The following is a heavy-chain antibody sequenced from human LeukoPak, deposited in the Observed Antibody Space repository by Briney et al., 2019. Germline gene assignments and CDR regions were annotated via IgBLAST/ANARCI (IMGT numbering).Heavy chain of an antibody. D-gene: IGHD3-16*01. CDR3: ASNGRFLRFDP. V-gene: IGHV4-59*01. CDR1: GASIRSNY. Sequence: PSETLSLTCTVSGASIRSNYWTWIRQPPGKGLEWIGYIYYTGSTNHNPSLKSRVTISLDTSKNQFSLRLSSVTAADTAIYHCASNGRFLRFDPWGQGTLVTVSS. J-gene: IGHJ5*02. CDR2: IYYTGST.